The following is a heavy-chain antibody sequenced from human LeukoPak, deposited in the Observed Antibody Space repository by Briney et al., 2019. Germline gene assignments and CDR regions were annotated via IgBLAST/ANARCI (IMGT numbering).Heavy chain of an antibody. CDR2: ISSSGNTI. Sequence: PGGSLRLSCAASGFTFSSYEMNWVRQAPGKGLEWLSYISSSGNTIYYADSVKGRFTISRDNAKNSLYLQMNSLRAEDTAVYYCARDRDGPPYYYDSSLYYWGQGTLVTVSS. V-gene: IGHV3-48*03. CDR1: GFTFSSYE. CDR3: ARDRDGPPYYYDSSLYY. D-gene: IGHD3-22*01. J-gene: IGHJ4*02.